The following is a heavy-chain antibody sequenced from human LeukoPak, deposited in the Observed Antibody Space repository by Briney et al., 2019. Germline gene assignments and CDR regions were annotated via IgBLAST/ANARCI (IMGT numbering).Heavy chain of an antibody. V-gene: IGHV3-53*05. Sequence: GGSLRLSCAASGFTVSSNYMSWVRQAPGKGLEWVSVIYSGGSTYYADSVKGRFTISRDNSKNTLYLQMNSLRAEDTAVYYCAKDRLRSYYGMDVWGQGTTVTVSS. CDR3: AKDRLRSYYGMDV. D-gene: IGHD4-17*01. J-gene: IGHJ6*02. CDR1: GFTVSSNY. CDR2: IYSGGST.